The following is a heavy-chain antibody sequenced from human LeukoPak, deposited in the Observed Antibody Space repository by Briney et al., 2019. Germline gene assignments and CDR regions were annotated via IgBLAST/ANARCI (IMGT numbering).Heavy chain of an antibody. V-gene: IGHV1-69*02. CDR1: GGTFSSYT. CDR2: IIPILGIA. D-gene: IGHD1-1*01. Sequence: SVKVSCKASGGTFSSYTISWVRQAPGQGLEWMGRIIPILGIANYAQKFQGRVTITADKSTSTAYMELSSLRSEDTAVYYCARGTASAASDAFVIWGRGTMVTVSS. J-gene: IGHJ3*02. CDR3: ARGTASAASDAFVI.